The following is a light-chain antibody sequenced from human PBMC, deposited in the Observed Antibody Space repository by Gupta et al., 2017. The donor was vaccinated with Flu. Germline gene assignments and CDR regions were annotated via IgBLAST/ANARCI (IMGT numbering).Light chain of an antibody. V-gene: IGKV4-1*01. Sequence: DIVMTQSPDSLAVSLGERATINCKSSQSVLYSSNNKNYLAWYQQKPGQPPKLLIYWASTRESGVPDTFSGRGSGTDFTLTISSLQAEDVAVYYCQQEAGTPITFGGGTKVEIK. CDR3: QQEAGTPIT. J-gene: IGKJ4*01. CDR1: QSVLYSSNNKNY. CDR2: WAS.